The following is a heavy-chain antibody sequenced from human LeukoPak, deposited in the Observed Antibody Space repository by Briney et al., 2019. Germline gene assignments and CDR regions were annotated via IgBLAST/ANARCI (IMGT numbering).Heavy chain of an antibody. V-gene: IGHV3-21*01. D-gene: IGHD6-13*01. Sequence: GGSLKLSCAGSGFTFSSYNMNWVRQAPGKGLEWVSSISTGGTYIYYADSVKGRLTISRDNAKNSLYLQMNTLRAEDTAVYYCAGISAAGTFWGQGALVTVSS. J-gene: IGHJ4*02. CDR1: GFTFSSYN. CDR3: AGISAAGTF. CDR2: ISTGGTYI.